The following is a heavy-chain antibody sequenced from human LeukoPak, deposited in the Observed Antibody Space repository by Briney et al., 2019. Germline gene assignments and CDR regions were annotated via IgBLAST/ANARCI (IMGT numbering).Heavy chain of an antibody. V-gene: IGHV4-34*01. J-gene: IGHJ6*03. CDR1: GGSFSGYY. CDR2: INHGGST. CDR3: ARPNTLNTAYYYMDV. Sequence: SETLSLTCAVYGGSFSGYYWSWIRQPPGKGLEWIGEINHGGSTNYNPSLKSRVTILVDTSKAQFSLKLSSVTAADTAVYYCARPNTLNTAYYYMDVWGKGTTVTVSS. D-gene: IGHD2-21*02.